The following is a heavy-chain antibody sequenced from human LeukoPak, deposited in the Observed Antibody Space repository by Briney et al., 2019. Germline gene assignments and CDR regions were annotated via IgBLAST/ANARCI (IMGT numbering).Heavy chain of an antibody. CDR3: AKDLYGGNSGGYFDY. CDR2: ISWDGGST. CDR1: GFTFDDYA. Sequence: GGSLRLSCAASGFTFDDYAMHWVRQAPGRGLEWVSLISWDGGSTYYADSVKGRFTISRDNSKNSLYLQMNSLRAEDTALYYCAKDLYGGNSGGYFDYWGQGTLVTVSS. V-gene: IGHV3-43D*03. D-gene: IGHD4-23*01. J-gene: IGHJ4*02.